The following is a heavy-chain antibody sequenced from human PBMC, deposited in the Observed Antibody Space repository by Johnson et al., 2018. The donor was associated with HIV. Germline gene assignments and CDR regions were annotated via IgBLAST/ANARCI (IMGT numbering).Heavy chain of an antibody. CDR2: ISYDGSNK. Sequence: QVQLVESGGGLVQPGGSLRLSCAASGFTFSSYVMHWVRQAPGKGLEGVAVISYDGSNKYYADSVKGRFTISRDNAKNSLYLQMNSLRAEDTAVYYCARAALGGTHTFDIWGQGTMVIVSS. CDR3: ARAALGGTHTFDI. J-gene: IGHJ3*02. CDR1: GFTFSSYV. V-gene: IGHV3-30*03. D-gene: IGHD3-10*01.